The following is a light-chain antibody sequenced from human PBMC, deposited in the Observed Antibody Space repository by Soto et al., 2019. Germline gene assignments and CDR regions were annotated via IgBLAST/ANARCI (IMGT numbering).Light chain of an antibody. CDR3: LQYNSYPFT. Sequence: EIVMTQSPATLSVSPGERATLSCRASQNVLSNLAWYQQKPGQAPRLLILGASTRATGIPARFSGSGSGTEFTLSISSLQSEDFATYYCLQYNSYPFTFGQGTRREI. CDR1: QNVLSN. V-gene: IGKV3-15*01. CDR2: GAS. J-gene: IGKJ5*01.